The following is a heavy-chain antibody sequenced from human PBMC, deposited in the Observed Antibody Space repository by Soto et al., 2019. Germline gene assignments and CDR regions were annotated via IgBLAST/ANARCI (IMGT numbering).Heavy chain of an antibody. D-gene: IGHD6-6*01. J-gene: IGHJ4*02. CDR3: ARSRATIAARPRYYFDY. CDR2: IYPGDPDT. Sequence: GESLKISCKGSGYSFTSYWIGWVRQMPGKGLEWMGIIYPGDPDTRYSPSFQGQVTISADKSISTAYLQWSSLKASDTAMYYCARSRATIAARPRYYFDYWGQGTLVTVSS. V-gene: IGHV5-51*01. CDR1: GYSFTSYW.